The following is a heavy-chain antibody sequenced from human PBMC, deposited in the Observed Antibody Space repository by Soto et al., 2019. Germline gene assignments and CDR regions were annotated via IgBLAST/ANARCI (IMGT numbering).Heavy chain of an antibody. Sequence: QVQLQESGPGLVKPSGTLSLTCAVSGGSISSSNWWSWVRQPPGKGLEWIGEIYHSGSTNYNPSLTSRVTISVDKSKNQFSLKLSSVTAADTAVYYCARLPYGSGSYYTYYYYYGMDVWGQGTTVTVSS. V-gene: IGHV4-4*02. CDR1: GGSISSSNW. J-gene: IGHJ6*02. D-gene: IGHD3-10*01. CDR3: ARLPYGSGSYYTYYYYYGMDV. CDR2: IYHSGST.